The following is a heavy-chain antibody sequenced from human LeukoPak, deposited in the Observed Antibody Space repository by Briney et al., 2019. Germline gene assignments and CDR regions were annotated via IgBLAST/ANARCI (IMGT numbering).Heavy chain of an antibody. CDR3: ARAIHRMDVVATCQLDY. D-gene: IGHD5-12*01. Sequence: PSETLSLTCAVYGGSFSGYYWSWIRQPPGKGLEWSGEIYHSGSTNYNPSLKSRVTISVDTSKSQFSLKLSSVTAADTAVYYCARAIHRMDVVATCQLDYWGQGTLVTVSS. CDR1: GGSFSGYY. V-gene: IGHV4-34*01. CDR2: IYHSGST. J-gene: IGHJ4*02.